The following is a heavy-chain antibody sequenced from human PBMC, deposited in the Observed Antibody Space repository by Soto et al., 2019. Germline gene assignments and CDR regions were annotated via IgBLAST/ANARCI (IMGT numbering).Heavy chain of an antibody. D-gene: IGHD3-16*02. J-gene: IGHJ6*03. Sequence: SGKVSCKASGYTFTSSVISWVRQAPGQGLEWIGWIVVGSGNTNYAQKFQERVTITRDMSTSTAYMELSSLRSEDTAVYYCAAAASRGVIARSYYYYMDVWGKGTTVTVSS. CDR3: AAAASRGVIARSYYYYMDV. CDR2: IVVGSGNT. CDR1: GYTFTSSV. V-gene: IGHV1-58*02.